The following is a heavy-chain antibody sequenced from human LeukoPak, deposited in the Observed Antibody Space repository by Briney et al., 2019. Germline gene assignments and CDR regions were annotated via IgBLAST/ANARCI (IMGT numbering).Heavy chain of an antibody. D-gene: IGHD3-10*01. CDR2: ISGSGGST. V-gene: IGHV3-23*01. CDR3: AKSILGNYYYGSGSYYRHEGYYFDY. CDR1: GFTFSSYA. Sequence: GGSLRLSCAASGFTFSSYAMSWVRQAPGKGLEWVSAISGSGGSTYYADSVKGRFTISRDNSKNTLYLQMNSLRAEDTAVYYCAKSILGNYYYGSGSYYRHEGYYFDYWGQGTLVTVSS. J-gene: IGHJ4*01.